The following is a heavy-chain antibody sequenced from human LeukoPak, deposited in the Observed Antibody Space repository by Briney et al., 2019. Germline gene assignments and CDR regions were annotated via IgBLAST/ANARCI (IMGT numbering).Heavy chain of an antibody. D-gene: IGHD5-18*01. J-gene: IGHJ4*02. CDR1: GYTFTGYY. V-gene: IGHV1-2*06. Sequence: GASVKVSCKAAGYTFTGYYMFWVRQAPGQGLEWMGRINPNSGGTNYAQKFQGRVTMTRDTSISTAYMELSSLRSEDTAVYYCAREGDTAMVVFDYWGQGTLVTVSS. CDR2: INPNSGGT. CDR3: AREGDTAMVVFDY.